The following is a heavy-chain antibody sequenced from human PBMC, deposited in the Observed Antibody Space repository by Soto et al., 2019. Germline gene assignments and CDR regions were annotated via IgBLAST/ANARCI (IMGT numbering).Heavy chain of an antibody. D-gene: IGHD4-4*01. CDR1: GFTFSSYA. J-gene: IGHJ1*01. V-gene: IGHV3-23*01. Sequence: GGSLRLSCAASGFTFSSYAMNWVRQAPGKGLEWVSGVTGSAGDTWYAGSVKGRFTASRDNSKDTLYLQMNSLRVEDTAVYYCARTAGSNWYLHHWGQGTLVTVSS. CDR2: VTGSAGDT. CDR3: ARTAGSNWYLHH.